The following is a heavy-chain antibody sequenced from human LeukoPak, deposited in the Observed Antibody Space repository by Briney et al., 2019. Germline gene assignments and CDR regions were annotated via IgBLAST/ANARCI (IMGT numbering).Heavy chain of an antibody. J-gene: IGHJ2*01. CDR2: IYYSGST. CDR1: GGSISSYY. Sequence: SETLSLTCTVSGGSISSYYWSWIRQPPGKGLEWIGYIYYSGSTNYNPSLKSRVTISVDTSKNQFSLKLSSVTAADTAVYYCARGRQQLVPYWYFDLWGRGTLVTVSS. V-gene: IGHV4-59*01. D-gene: IGHD6-13*01. CDR3: ARGRQQLVPYWYFDL.